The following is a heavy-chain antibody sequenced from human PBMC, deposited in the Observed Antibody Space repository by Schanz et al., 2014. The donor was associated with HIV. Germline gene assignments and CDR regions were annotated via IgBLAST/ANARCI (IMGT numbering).Heavy chain of an antibody. D-gene: IGHD4-17*01. V-gene: IGHV3-30*18. CDR3: AKDPTYGDYGGDAFDI. J-gene: IGHJ3*02. CDR2: ISYDGSNK. Sequence: QVQLVESGGGVVQPGRSLRLSCAASGFTFIRDGMHWVRQAPGKGLEWVAVISYDGSNKYYADSVKGRFTISRDNSKNTLYLQMNSLRAEDTAVYYCAKDPTYGDYGGDAFDIWGQGTMVTVSS. CDR1: GFTFIRDG.